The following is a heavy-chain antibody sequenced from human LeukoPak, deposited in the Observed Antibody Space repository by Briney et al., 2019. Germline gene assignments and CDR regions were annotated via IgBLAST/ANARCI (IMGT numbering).Heavy chain of an antibody. CDR3: ARLVAPFYYYIDV. CDR2: INQDGSEK. D-gene: IGHD2-15*01. Sequence: GGSLRLSCAASGYTFSTYWMNWVRQAPGKGLEWVANINQDGSEKCYVDSVRGRFTISRDNAKNSLYLQTNSLRAEDTAVYYCARLVAPFYYYIDVWGKGTTVTVSS. CDR1: GYTFSTYW. J-gene: IGHJ6*03. V-gene: IGHV3-7*01.